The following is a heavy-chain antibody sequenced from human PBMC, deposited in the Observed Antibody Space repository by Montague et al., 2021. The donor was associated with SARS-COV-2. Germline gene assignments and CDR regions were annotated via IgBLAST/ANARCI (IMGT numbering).Heavy chain of an antibody. J-gene: IGHJ4*02. CDR1: GFTFSTFW. Sequence: SLRHSCAASGFTFSTFWMTWVRQVPGKGLEWVANIKQDGSEKYYVDSVKGRFTISRDNAKNSPYLQLDSLRAEGTAVYYCARGYDSSGYQYWGQGTLVTVSS. V-gene: IGHV3-7*05. CDR2: IKQDGSEK. CDR3: ARGYDSSGYQY. D-gene: IGHD3-22*01.